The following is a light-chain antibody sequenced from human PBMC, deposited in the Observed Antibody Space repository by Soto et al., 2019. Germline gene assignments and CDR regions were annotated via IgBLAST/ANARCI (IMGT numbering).Light chain of an antibody. V-gene: IGLV1-51*01. Sequence: QSVLTQPPSVSAAPGQKVTISCSGSSSNIGNNYVSWYQQLPGTAPKLLIYDNNKRPSGIPDRFSGSKSGTSATLGITGLQTGDEADYYCGTWDDSLSAHVVFGGGTKPTVL. CDR2: DNN. CDR1: SSNIGNNY. CDR3: GTWDDSLSAHVV. J-gene: IGLJ2*01.